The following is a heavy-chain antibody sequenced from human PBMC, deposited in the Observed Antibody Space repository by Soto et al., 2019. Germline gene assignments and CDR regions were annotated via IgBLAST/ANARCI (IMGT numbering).Heavy chain of an antibody. Sequence: PGGSLRLSCTASGFIFDDYAVHWVRQAPGKGLEWVSGITWNSGSIDYADSVKGRFTISRDNAKNSLYLQMNSLRAEDTALYYCAREGGNSGVPWEYYYGMDVWGQGTTVTVSS. CDR3: AREGGNSGVPWEYYYGMDV. V-gene: IGHV3-9*01. CDR1: GFIFDDYA. J-gene: IGHJ6*02. D-gene: IGHD1-26*01. CDR2: ITWNSGSI.